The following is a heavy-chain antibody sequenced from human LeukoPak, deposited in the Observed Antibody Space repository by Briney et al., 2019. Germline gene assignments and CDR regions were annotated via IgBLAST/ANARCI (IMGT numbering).Heavy chain of an antibody. CDR1: GFSFSTYN. J-gene: IGHJ6*03. CDR3: ARDPYSGSYGDYYYYYMDV. Sequence: GESLRLSCAASGFSFSTYNMNWVRQAPGKGLEWVSSITSSSSYIYYADSVKGRLTISRDNAKSSLYLQMNSLRDEDTAVHYCARDPYSGSYGDYYYYYMDVWGKGTTVTISS. D-gene: IGHD1-26*01. V-gene: IGHV3-21*01. CDR2: ITSSSSYI.